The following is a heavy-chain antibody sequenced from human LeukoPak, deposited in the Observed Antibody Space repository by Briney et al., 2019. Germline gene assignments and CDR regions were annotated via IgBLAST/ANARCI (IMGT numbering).Heavy chain of an antibody. CDR1: GGSISSYY. D-gene: IGHD6-19*01. J-gene: IGHJ5*02. Sequence: SETLSLTCTVSGGSISSYYWSWIRQPPGKGLEWIGNIYYSGSTNYNPSLKSRVTISVDTSKNQFSLKLSSVTAADTAVYYCARRAVANWFDPWGQGTLVTVSS. CDR2: IYYSGST. V-gene: IGHV4-59*08. CDR3: ARRAVANWFDP.